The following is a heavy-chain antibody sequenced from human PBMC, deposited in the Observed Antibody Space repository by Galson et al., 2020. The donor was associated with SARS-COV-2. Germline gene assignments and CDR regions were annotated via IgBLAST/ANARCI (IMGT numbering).Heavy chain of an antibody. Sequence: SDTLSLTCTVSGYSISSGYFWGWIRQPPGKGLEWIGSIYHGGSTYYNPSLKSRVTISEDTSKNQFSLKLSSVTAADTAVYYCAAYSVIVVTPTPLRADYWGQGTLVTVSS. CDR1: GYSISSGYF. CDR2: IYHGGST. V-gene: IGHV4-38-2*02. J-gene: IGHJ4*02. CDR3: AAYSVIVVTPTPLRADY. D-gene: IGHD2-15*01.